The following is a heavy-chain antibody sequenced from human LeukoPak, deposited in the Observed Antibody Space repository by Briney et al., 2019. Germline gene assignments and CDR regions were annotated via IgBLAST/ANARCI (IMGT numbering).Heavy chain of an antibody. CDR3: ARRNYDILTGYIGGGFDI. CDR2: IYPGDSDI. Sequence: GESLKISCKGSGYSFTSYWIGWVRQMPGKGLEWMGIIYPGDSDIRYSPSFQGQVTISADKSISTAYLQWSSLKASDTAMYCCARRNYDILTGYIGGGFDIWGQGTMVTVSS. D-gene: IGHD3-9*01. V-gene: IGHV5-51*01. J-gene: IGHJ3*02. CDR1: GYSFTSYW.